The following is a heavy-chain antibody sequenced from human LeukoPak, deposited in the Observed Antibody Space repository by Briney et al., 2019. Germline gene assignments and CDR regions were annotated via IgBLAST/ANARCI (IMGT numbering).Heavy chain of an antibody. CDR3: ARDWSSSSYTYYYYYMDV. CDR1: GGSISSSSYY. V-gene: IGHV4-39*07. CDR2: IYYSGRT. J-gene: IGHJ6*03. Sequence: PSETLSLTCTVSGGSISSSSYYWGWIRQPPGKGLEWIGTIYYSGRTSYNPSLKSRVTISVDTSKNQVSLKLRSVTAADTAVYLCARDWSSSSYTYYYYYMDVWGKGTTVTVSS. D-gene: IGHD6-6*01.